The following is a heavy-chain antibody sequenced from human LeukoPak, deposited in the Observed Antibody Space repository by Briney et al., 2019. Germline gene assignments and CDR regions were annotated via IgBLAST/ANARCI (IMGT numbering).Heavy chain of an antibody. D-gene: IGHD5-18*01. J-gene: IGHJ4*02. Sequence: SETLSLTCTVSGGSISSGDYYWSWIRQPPGKGLEWIGYIYYSGNTYYNPSLKSRVTISVDTSKNQFSLKLSSVTAADTAVYYCARVDNSYGPSGGVDYWGQGTLVTVSS. CDR2: IYYSGNT. CDR1: GGSISSGDYY. V-gene: IGHV4-30-4*08. CDR3: ARVDNSYGPSGGVDY.